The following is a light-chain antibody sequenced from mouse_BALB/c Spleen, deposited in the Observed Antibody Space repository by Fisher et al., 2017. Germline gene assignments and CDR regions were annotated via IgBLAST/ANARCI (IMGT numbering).Light chain of an antibody. J-gene: IGKJ1*01. CDR1: SSVNY. CDR2: LTS. V-gene: IGKV4-50*01. CDR3: HQYHRSPPT. Sequence: DIVMTQSTAIMSASLGEKVTMSCRASSSVNYMYWYQQKSDASPKPWIYLTSNLASGVPARFSGSGSGTSYSLTISSMEAEDAATYYCHQYHRSPPTFGGGTKLEIK.